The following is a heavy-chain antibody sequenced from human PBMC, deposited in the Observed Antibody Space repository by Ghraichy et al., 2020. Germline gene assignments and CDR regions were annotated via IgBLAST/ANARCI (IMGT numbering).Heavy chain of an antibody. Sequence: GGSLRLSCAASGFTFSNYAMSWVRQAPGKGLEWISTISGSGGSTYYADSVKGRFTISRDNSKNTLYLQMNSLRAEDTAVYYCTKVNSTLCYYYGMDVWGPGTTVTVSS. CDR2: ISGSGGST. CDR1: GFTFSNYA. CDR3: TKVNSTLCYYYGMDV. D-gene: IGHD4-23*01. V-gene: IGHV3-23*01. J-gene: IGHJ6*02.